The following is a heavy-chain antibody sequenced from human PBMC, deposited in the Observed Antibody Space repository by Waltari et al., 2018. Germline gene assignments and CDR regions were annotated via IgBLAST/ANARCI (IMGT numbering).Heavy chain of an antibody. D-gene: IGHD2-15*01. V-gene: IGHV4-4*02. J-gene: IGHJ4*02. CDR3: ARDRGRGIYLDS. CDR1: GESMSSGDW. CDR2: IQRSGRT. Sequence: QMPMQESGPGLVKPSETLSVTCTVSGESMSSGDWWCWVRQSPEKGLEWRGQIQRSGRTHYNPSFESRVSISVDPSSNQFSLRMTSTTAADTAVYYCARDRGRGIYLDSWGRGTLVTVSA.